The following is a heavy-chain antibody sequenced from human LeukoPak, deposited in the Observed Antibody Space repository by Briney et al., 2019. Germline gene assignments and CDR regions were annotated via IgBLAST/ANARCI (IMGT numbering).Heavy chain of an antibody. Sequence: GGSLRLSCAVSGFTFSSYNMHWVRQAPGKGLEWISYISSTSSTIYYADSVKGRLTISRDNAKNLLYLQMNSLRAEDTAVYYCVLAVDYWGQGTLVTVSS. V-gene: IGHV3-48*04. D-gene: IGHD4-17*01. J-gene: IGHJ4*02. CDR3: VLAVDY. CDR2: ISSTSSTI. CDR1: GFTFSSYN.